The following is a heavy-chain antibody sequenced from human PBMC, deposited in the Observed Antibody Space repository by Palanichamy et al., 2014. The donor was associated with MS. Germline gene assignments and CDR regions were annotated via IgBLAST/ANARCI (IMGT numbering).Heavy chain of an antibody. CDR3: AKGTGGSGYDY. Sequence: EVQLMESGGGLVQPGGSLRLSCAASGFTFGIHAMSWVRQAPGRGLEWVSSIHVGGVATFYADSVKGRFTISRDNSKSTLYLQMNSLRAEDTAIYYCAKGTGGSGYDYWSQGALVTVSS. J-gene: IGHJ4*02. CDR2: IHVGGVAT. V-gene: IGHV3-23*01. D-gene: IGHD2-15*01. CDR1: GFTFGIHA.